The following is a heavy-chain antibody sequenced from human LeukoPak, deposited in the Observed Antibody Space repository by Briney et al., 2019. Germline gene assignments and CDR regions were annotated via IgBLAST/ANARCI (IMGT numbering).Heavy chain of an antibody. CDR1: GGSISSSSYY. J-gene: IGHJ4*02. CDR2: IYYSGST. Sequence: SQTLSLTCTVSGGSISSSSYYWGWIRQPPGKGLEWIGSIYYSGSTYYNPSLKSRVTISVDTSKNQFSLKLSSVTAADTAVYYCARRYGDYIGCDYWGQGTLVTVSS. CDR3: ARRYGDYIGCDY. D-gene: IGHD4-17*01. V-gene: IGHV4-39*01.